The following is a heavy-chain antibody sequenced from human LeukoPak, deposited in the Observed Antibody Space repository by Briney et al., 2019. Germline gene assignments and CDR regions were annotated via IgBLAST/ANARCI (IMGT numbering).Heavy chain of an antibody. J-gene: IGHJ4*02. D-gene: IGHD4-17*01. CDR2: IWYGGTNK. CDR1: GFTFNSFA. V-gene: IGHV3-33*01. CDR3: ARPYGDYYFDY. Sequence: GRSLRLSCAASGFTFNSFAMHWVRQAPGKGLEWVAVIWYGGTNKYYADSVKGRFTISRDNSKNTVYLQMNSLRAEDSAVYYCARPYGDYYFDYWGQGTLVTVSS.